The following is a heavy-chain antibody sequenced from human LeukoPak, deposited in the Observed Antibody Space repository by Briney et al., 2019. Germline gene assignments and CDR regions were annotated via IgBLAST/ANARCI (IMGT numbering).Heavy chain of an antibody. Sequence: GKSLTLSCGASGFTFSNYAMHWVRQAPGKGLEWVSLISYNGNKKHYSDSVKGRFTISRDNSKNTLWLHMNSLRPDDTAVYYCARVEDSSSWYPYYYYGMDVWGQGTTVTVSS. D-gene: IGHD6-13*01. V-gene: IGHV3-30-3*01. CDR2: ISYNGNKK. CDR3: ARVEDSSSWYPYYYYGMDV. J-gene: IGHJ6*02. CDR1: GFTFSNYA.